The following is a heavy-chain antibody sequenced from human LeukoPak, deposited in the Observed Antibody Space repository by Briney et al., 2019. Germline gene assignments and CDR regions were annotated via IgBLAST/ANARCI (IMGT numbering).Heavy chain of an antibody. J-gene: IGHJ4*02. D-gene: IGHD4-17*01. Sequence: PGGSLRLSCVASGFTFSKYDMSWVRQAPGKGLEWVSGISDSGDQTYYADSVRAQFTISRDNSKNTLYLQVNSLRAEDTALYYCAKEITLTTAYFDYWGQGTLVTVSS. CDR1: GFTFSKYD. V-gene: IGHV3-23*01. CDR3: AKEITLTTAYFDY. CDR2: ISDSGDQT.